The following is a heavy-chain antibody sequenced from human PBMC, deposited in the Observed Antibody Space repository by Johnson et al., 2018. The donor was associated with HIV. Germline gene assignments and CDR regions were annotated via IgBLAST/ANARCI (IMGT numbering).Heavy chain of an antibody. V-gene: IGHV3-7*01. CDR3: AREVAAVGDAFDI. CDR1: GFTFSSYW. D-gene: IGHD6-13*01. Sequence: VQLVESGGGLVQPGGSLRLSCAASGFTFSSYWMSWVRQAPGKGLEWVANIKQDGSAKYYVDYVKGRFTISRDNAKNSLYLQMNSLRAEDTAVYYCAREVAAVGDAFDIWGQGTMVTVSS. CDR2: IKQDGSAK. J-gene: IGHJ3*02.